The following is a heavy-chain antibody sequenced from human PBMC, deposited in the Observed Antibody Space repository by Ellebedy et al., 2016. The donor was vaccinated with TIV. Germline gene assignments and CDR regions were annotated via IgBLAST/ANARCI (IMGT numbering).Heavy chain of an antibody. J-gene: IGHJ3*01. CDR3: ARDPVGVGPAFDV. CDR2: ITESCGNT. Sequence: PGGSLRLSCAASGLTFSSHAMSWVRQAPGKGLEWVSSITESCGNTYYADSVKGRFTIPRDNSKDTLYLQMNSLRAEDTAIYYCARDPVGVGPAFDVWGQGTMVTVSS. D-gene: IGHD4-23*01. V-gene: IGHV3-23*01. CDR1: GLTFSSHA.